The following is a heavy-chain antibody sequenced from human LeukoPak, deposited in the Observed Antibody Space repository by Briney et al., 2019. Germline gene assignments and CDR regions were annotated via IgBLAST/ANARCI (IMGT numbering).Heavy chain of an antibody. J-gene: IGHJ3*02. D-gene: IGHD3-22*01. CDR3: AKDREGSGYPGAFDI. CDR1: GFTFSSYA. CDR2: ISGSGGST. Sequence: EGSLRLSCAASGFTFSSYAMSWVRQAPGKGLEWVSAISGSGGSTYYADSVKGRFTISRDNSKNTLYLQMNSLRAEDTAVYYCAKDREGSGYPGAFDIWGQGTMVTVSS. V-gene: IGHV3-23*01.